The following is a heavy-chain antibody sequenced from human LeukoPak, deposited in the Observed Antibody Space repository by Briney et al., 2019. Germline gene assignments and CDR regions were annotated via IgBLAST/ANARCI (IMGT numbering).Heavy chain of an antibody. D-gene: IGHD3-10*01. CDR3: AKDQRGYYGSGSYPVG. CDR2: IPYDGSNK. J-gene: IGHJ4*02. CDR1: GFTFSSYG. Sequence: PGGSLRLSCAASGFTFSSYGMHWVRQAPGKGLEWVAVIPYDGSNKYYADSVKGRFTISRDNSKNTLYLQMNSLRAEDTAVYYCAKDQRGYYGSGSYPVGWGQGTLVTVSS. V-gene: IGHV3-30*18.